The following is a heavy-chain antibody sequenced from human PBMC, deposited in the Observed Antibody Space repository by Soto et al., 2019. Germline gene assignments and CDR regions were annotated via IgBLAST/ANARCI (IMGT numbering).Heavy chain of an antibody. V-gene: IGHV1-46*01. Sequence: GASVKVSCKASGYTFTSYYMHWVRQAPGQGLEWMGIINPSGGSTSYAQKFQGRVTMTRDTSTSTVYMELSSLRSEDTAVYYCARGGSRGDIVVVPAVDYYYYYGMDVWGQGTTVTVSS. CDR3: ARGGSRGDIVVVPAVDYYYYYGMDV. CDR2: INPSGGST. J-gene: IGHJ6*02. D-gene: IGHD2-2*01. CDR1: GYTFTSYY.